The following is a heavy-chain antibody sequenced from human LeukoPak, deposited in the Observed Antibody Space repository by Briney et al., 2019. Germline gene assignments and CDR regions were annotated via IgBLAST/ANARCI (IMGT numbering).Heavy chain of an antibody. V-gene: IGHV3-21*01. J-gene: IGHJ4*02. CDR1: GFTFSSYS. CDR2: ISSSSSYI. Sequence: GGSLRLSSAASGFTFSSYSMNWVRQAPGKGLEWVSSISSSSSYIYYADSVKGRFTISRDNAKNSLYLQMNSLRAEDTAVYYCARNLRGMVRGVIISTSYWGQGTLVTVSS. CDR3: ARNLRGMVRGVIISTSY. D-gene: IGHD3-10*01.